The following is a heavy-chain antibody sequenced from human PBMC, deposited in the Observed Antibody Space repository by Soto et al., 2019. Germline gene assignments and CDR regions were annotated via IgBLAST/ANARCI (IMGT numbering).Heavy chain of an antibody. CDR1: GFTFSSYA. CDR2: ITGSGGTR. J-gene: IGHJ4*02. Sequence: GSLRLSCAASGFTFSSYAMNWVRQAPGKGLEWVSAITGSGGTRYYADSVKGRFTISRDNSKNTLYLQMNSLRSEDTAIYYCAKGPLGAVAGVDSYFDFWGQGTLVTVSS. D-gene: IGHD6-19*01. V-gene: IGHV3-23*01. CDR3: AKGPLGAVAGVDSYFDF.